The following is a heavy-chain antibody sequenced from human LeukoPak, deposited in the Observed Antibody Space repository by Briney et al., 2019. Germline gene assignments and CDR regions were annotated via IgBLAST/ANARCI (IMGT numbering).Heavy chain of an antibody. Sequence: GRSLRLSCAASGFTFSSYAMSWVRQAPGKGLEWVSAISGSGGSTYYADSVKGRFTISRDNSKNTLYLQMNSLRAEDTAVYYCAKDHYYGSGSPLGYWGQGTLVTVSS. J-gene: IGHJ4*02. V-gene: IGHV3-23*01. D-gene: IGHD3-10*01. CDR2: ISGSGGST. CDR1: GFTFSSYA. CDR3: AKDHYYGSGSPLGY.